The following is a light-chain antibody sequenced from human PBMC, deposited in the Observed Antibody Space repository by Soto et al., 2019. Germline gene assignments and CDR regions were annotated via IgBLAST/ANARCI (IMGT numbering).Light chain of an antibody. CDR1: QSISRW. CDR2: QAS. Sequence: EIQMTQSPSTLSLSLGDRVTITCRASQSISRWLVWFQQKPGKAPKLLIYQASNSDSGVQSRFSGSGSRTEFTLTSISLQPDDFATYYCQQYNSYPWTFGQGTKVEIK. CDR3: QQYNSYPWT. J-gene: IGKJ1*01. V-gene: IGKV1-5*03.